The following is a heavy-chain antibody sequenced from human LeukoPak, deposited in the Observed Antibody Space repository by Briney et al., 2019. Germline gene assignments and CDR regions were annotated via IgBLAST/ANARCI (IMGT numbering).Heavy chain of an antibody. J-gene: IGHJ6*03. Sequence: PSQTLSLTCTVSGGSISSGSYYWSWIRQPAGKGLEWIGRIYTSGSTSYNPSLKSRVTISVDTSKNQFSLKLSSVTAADTAVYYCARTYYDFWSGNRYYYYMDVWGKGTTVTVSS. CDR3: ARTYYDFWSGNRYYYYMDV. D-gene: IGHD3-3*01. CDR2: IYTSGST. V-gene: IGHV4-61*02. CDR1: GGSISSGSYY.